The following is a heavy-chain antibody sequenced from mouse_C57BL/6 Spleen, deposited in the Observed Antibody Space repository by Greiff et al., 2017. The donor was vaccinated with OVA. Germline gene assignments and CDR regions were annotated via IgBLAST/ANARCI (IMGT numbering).Heavy chain of an antibody. CDR1: GYAFSSYW. CDR3: AREEALLEAY. J-gene: IGHJ3*01. Sequence: VQVVESGAELVKPGASVKISCKASGYAFSSYWMNWVKQRPGKGLEWIGQIYPGDGDTNYNGKFKGKATLTADKSSSTAYMQLSSLTSEDSAVYFCAREEALLEAYWGQGTLVTVSA. D-gene: IGHD2-10*01. CDR2: IYPGDGDT. V-gene: IGHV1-80*01.